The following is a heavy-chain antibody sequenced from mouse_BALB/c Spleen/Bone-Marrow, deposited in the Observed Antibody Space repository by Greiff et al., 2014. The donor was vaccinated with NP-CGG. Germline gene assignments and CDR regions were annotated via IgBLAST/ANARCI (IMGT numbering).Heavy chain of an antibody. J-gene: IGHJ4*01. Sequence: HLVESGGGLVQPGGSRKLSCAASGFTFSSFGMHWVRQAPEKGLEWVAYISSGSSTIYYADTVKGRFTISRDNPKNTLFLQMTSLRSEDTAMYYCATGTRAMDYWGQGTSVTVSS. D-gene: IGHD4-1*01. V-gene: IGHV5-17*02. CDR2: ISSGSSTI. CDR1: GFTFSSFG. CDR3: ATGTRAMDY.